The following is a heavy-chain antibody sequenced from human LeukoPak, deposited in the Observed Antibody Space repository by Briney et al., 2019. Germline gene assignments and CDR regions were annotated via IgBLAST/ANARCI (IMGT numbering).Heavy chain of an antibody. J-gene: IGHJ4*02. D-gene: IGHD5-18*01. CDR2: ISAYNGNT. V-gene: IGHV1-18*01. CDR1: GYTFTSFG. Sequence: ASVKVSCKASGYTFTSFGISWVRQAPGQGLEWMGWISAYNGNTKSAQKFQGRVTMTTDTSTSTAYMEVRSLRSDDTAVFYCVRDLGVDTSMIFFDYWGREPWSPSPQ. CDR3: VRDLGVDTSMIFFDY.